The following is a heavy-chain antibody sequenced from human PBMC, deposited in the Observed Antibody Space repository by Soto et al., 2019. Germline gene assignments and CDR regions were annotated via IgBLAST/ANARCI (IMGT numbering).Heavy chain of an antibody. CDR3: ARDPMVRGVIKTYYYYYYMDV. Sequence: EVQLVESGGGLVQPGGSLRLSCAASGFTFSSYWMHWVRQAPGKGLVWVSRINSDGSSTSYADSVKGRFTISRDNAKNTLYLQMSSLRAEDTAVYYCARDPMVRGVIKTYYYYYYMDVCGKGTTVTVSS. V-gene: IGHV3-74*01. CDR2: INSDGSST. J-gene: IGHJ6*03. D-gene: IGHD3-10*01. CDR1: GFTFSSYW.